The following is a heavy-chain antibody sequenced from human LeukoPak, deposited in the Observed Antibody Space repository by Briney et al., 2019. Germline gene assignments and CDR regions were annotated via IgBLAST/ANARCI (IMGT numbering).Heavy chain of an antibody. CDR2: IFYSGTA. CDR3: ARHYTSGWDLDY. D-gene: IGHD6-19*01. CDR1: GGSISGYY. Sequence: SETLSLTCTVSGGSISGYYWSWIRQPPGKGLEWIGYIFYSGTASYNPSLKSRLTISVNTSKNQFSLKLTSVTAADTAVYFCARHYTSGWDLDYWGQGTLVTVSS. V-gene: IGHV4-59*08. J-gene: IGHJ4*02.